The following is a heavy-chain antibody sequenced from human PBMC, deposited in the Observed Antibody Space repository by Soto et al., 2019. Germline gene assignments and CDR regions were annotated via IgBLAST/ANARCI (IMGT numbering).Heavy chain of an antibody. Sequence: ASVKVSCTASGYTFTVYYMHWVRQAPGQGLEWMGWINPNSGGTNYAQKFQGWVTMTRDTSISTAYMELSRLRSDDTAVYYCARARDNWNYKPDAFDIWGQGTMVTVSS. CDR3: ARARDNWNYKPDAFDI. CDR2: INPNSGGT. CDR1: GYTFTVYY. D-gene: IGHD1-7*01. J-gene: IGHJ3*02. V-gene: IGHV1-2*04.